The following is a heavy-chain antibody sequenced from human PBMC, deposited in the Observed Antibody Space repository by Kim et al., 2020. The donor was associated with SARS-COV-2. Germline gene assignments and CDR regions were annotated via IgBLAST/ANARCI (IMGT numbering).Heavy chain of an antibody. J-gene: IGHJ4*02. V-gene: IGHV4-39*01. CDR1: GGSISSSGYY. D-gene: IGHD2-2*02. CDR2: VYYTGST. Sequence: SETLSLTCTVSGGSISSSGYYWGWIRQPPGKGLEWIGSVYYTGSTYYNPSLKSRATISVDTSKNQFSLKLSSVTAANTAVYYCARHFRGTYIRFVGLYQFDYWRKGTLVTVSS. CDR3: ARHFRGTYIRFVGLYQFDY.